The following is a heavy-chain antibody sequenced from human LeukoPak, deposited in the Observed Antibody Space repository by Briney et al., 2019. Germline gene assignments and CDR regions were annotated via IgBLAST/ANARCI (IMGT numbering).Heavy chain of an antibody. CDR1: GFTFSSYG. CDR3: AKDGSPDSSGYYGAFDI. Sequence: GGSLRLSCAASGFTFSSYGMHWVRQAPGKGLEWVAVISYDGSNKYYADSVKGRFTISRDNSKNTLYLQMNSLRAEDTAVYYCAKDGSPDSSGYYGAFDIWGQGTMVTVSS. V-gene: IGHV3-30*18. D-gene: IGHD3-22*01. CDR2: ISYDGSNK. J-gene: IGHJ3*02.